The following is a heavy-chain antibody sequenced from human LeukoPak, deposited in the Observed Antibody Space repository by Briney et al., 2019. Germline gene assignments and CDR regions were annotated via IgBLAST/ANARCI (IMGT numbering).Heavy chain of an antibody. Sequence: GRSLRLSCAASGFTFNIHTMYWVCQAPGKGLEWVSAIYSDGSTYYADSVKGRFTISRDNSKNTLYLQMNSLRVEDTAVYYCARAYSSPTMHAVDIWGQGTMVTVSS. CDR3: ARAYSSPTMHAVDI. CDR2: IYSDGST. D-gene: IGHD6-13*01. J-gene: IGHJ3*02. CDR1: GFTFNIHT. V-gene: IGHV3-66*01.